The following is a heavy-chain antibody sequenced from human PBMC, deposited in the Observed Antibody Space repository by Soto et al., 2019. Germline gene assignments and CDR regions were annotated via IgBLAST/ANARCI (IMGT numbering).Heavy chain of an antibody. J-gene: IGHJ6*03. D-gene: IGHD6-19*01. CDR1: GFTFSSYW. CDR2: INSDGSST. Sequence: GGSLRLSCAASGFTFSSYWMHWVRQAPGKGLVWVSRINSDGSSTSYADSVKGRFTISRDNAKNTLYLQMNSLRAEDTAVYYCARDSSGWYDLKTYYYYYMDVWGKGTTVTVSS. V-gene: IGHV3-74*01. CDR3: ARDSSGWYDLKTYYYYYMDV.